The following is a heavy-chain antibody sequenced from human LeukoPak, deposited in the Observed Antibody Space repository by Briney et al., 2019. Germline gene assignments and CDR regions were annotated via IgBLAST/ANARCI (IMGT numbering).Heavy chain of an antibody. D-gene: IGHD6-19*01. CDR2: IYSGGST. Sequence: GGSLRLSCEASGFILSNYAMSWVRQAPGKGLEWVSVIYSGGSTYYADSVKGRFTISGDNSKNTLYLQMNSLRAEDTAVYYCARDRTGIAVAGPETVYYYYGMDVWGQGTTVTVSS. V-gene: IGHV3-53*01. CDR3: ARDRTGIAVAGPETVYYYYGMDV. J-gene: IGHJ6*02. CDR1: GFILSNYA.